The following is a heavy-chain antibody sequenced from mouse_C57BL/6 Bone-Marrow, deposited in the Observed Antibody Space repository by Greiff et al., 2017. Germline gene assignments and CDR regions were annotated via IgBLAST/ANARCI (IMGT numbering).Heavy chain of an antibody. CDR2: IWSGGST. CDR1: GFSLTSYG. D-gene: IGHD1-1*01. J-gene: IGHJ3*01. CDR3: ARNWDITTVPFGY. Sequence: VHLVESGPGLVQPSQSLSITCTVSGFSLTSYGVHWVRQSPGKGLEWLGVIWSGGSTDYNAAFISRLSISKDNSKSQVFFKMNSLQADDTAIYYCARNWDITTVPFGYWGQGTLVTVSA. V-gene: IGHV2-2*01.